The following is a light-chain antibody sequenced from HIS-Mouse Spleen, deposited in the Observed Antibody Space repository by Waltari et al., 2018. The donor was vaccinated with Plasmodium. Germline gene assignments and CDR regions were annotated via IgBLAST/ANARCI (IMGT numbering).Light chain of an antibody. CDR2: DAS. J-gene: IGKJ5*01. V-gene: IGKV3-11*01. CDR3: QQRSNWPPT. CDR1: QSVSSY. Sequence: EIVLTQSQATLSLSPGERATLSFRASQSVSSYLAWYQQKPGQAPRLLIYDASNRATGIPARFSGSGAGTDVTLTISSLEPEDFAVYYCQQRSNWPPTFGQGTRLEIK.